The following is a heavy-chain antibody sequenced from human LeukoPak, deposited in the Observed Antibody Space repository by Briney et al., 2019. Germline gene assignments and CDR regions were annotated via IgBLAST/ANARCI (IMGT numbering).Heavy chain of an antibody. Sequence: GGSLRLSCAVSGFTFSSYWMHWVRQARGKGLVWVSRINSDGSRTSYADSVKGLFTISRDNSKNTLYLQMNSLRAEDTAVYYCARITMSRFDPWGQGTLVTVS. CDR3: ARITMSRFDP. D-gene: IGHD3-10*02. V-gene: IGHV3-74*01. CDR1: GFTFSSYW. J-gene: IGHJ5*02. CDR2: INSDGSRT.